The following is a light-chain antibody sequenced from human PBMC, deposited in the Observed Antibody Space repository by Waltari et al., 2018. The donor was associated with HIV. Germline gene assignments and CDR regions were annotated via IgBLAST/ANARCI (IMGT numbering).Light chain of an antibody. J-gene: IGLJ3*02. CDR2: TNN. Sequence: QSVLTQPPSASGTPGQRVTISCSGSSSNIGINDVSWYQHRLGTAPKLLIFTNNQRPSWVPDRFSASKSGTSASLAISALQSDDEADYYCAAWDGSLRGGVFGGGTKLTV. CDR1: SSNIGIND. CDR3: AAWDGSLRGGV. V-gene: IGLV1-47*01.